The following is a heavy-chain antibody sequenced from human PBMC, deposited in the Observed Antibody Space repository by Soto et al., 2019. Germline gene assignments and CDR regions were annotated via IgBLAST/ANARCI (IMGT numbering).Heavy chain of an antibody. J-gene: IGHJ4*02. CDR1: GRTFSSYA. CDR2: IIPILGTA. V-gene: IGHV1-69*13. CDR3: GRSRGYSYGEGIFDY. Sequence: SVKVSCKASGRTFSSYAISWVRQAPGQGLEWMGEIIPILGTANYAQKFQGRVTITADESTSTTYMELSSLRSEDTAVYYCGRSRGYSYGEGIFDYWGQGTLVTVSS. D-gene: IGHD5-18*01.